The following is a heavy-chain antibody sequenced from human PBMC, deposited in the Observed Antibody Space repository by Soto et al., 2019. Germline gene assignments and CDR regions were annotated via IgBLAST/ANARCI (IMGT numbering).Heavy chain of an antibody. CDR1: RYSFTDYW. J-gene: IGHJ4*02. D-gene: IGHD6-13*01. Sequence: EVQLVQSGAEVKKPGESLKISCKAFRYSFTDYWIGWVRQMPGKGLEWMGFIYPGDSDTRYSPSFQGQVTISADKSISTAYLQWSSLKASDSAIYFCASHTNSWYYFDHWGQGTVVTVSP. CDR2: IYPGDSDT. V-gene: IGHV5-51*01. CDR3: ASHTNSWYYFDH.